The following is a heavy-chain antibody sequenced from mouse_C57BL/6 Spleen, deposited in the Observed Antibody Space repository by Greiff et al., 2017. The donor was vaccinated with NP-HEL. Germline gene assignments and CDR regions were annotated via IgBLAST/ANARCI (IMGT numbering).Heavy chain of an antibody. D-gene: IGHD2-3*01. CDR2: ISYDGST. V-gene: IGHV3-6*01. CDR1: GYSITSGYY. J-gene: IGHJ1*03. CDR3: ARDGGWLLRYIDV. Sequence: DVQLQESGPGLVKPSQSLSLTCSVTGYSITSGYYWNWIRQFPGNKLEWMGYISYDGSTNYNPSLKNRISITRDTSKNQFFLKLNSVTTEDTATYYCARDGGWLLRYIDVWGTGTTVTVSS.